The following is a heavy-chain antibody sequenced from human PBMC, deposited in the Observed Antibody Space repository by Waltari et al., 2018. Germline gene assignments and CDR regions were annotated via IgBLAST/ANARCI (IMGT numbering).Heavy chain of an antibody. D-gene: IGHD1-26*01. CDR2: ISWDGCST. CDR3: AKTDSLVRGSYDY. J-gene: IGHJ4*02. CDR1: GFTFDDYT. V-gene: IGHV3-43*01. Sequence: EVQLVESGGVVVQPGGSLRLSCAASGFTFDDYTMHWVRQAPGKGLEWVSLISWDGCSTYYADSVKGRFTISRDNSKNTLYLQMNSLRAEDTAVYYCAKTDSLVRGSYDYWGQGTLVTVSS.